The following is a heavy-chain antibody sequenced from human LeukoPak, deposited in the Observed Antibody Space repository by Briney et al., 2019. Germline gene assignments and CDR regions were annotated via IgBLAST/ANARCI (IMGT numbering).Heavy chain of an antibody. CDR3: ARVGSIVGATSFDS. V-gene: IGHV1-69*13. CDR1: GCSFSSYA. D-gene: IGHD1-26*01. J-gene: IGHJ4*02. CDR2: IIPIFGTA. Sequence: GAAVNVSCKPSGCSFSSYAISLVRQAPRQALEWMGGIIPIFGTANYAQKFQGRVTITADESPSTAYMELSSLRSEDTAVYCCARVGSIVGATSFDSWGEGTLVTVSS.